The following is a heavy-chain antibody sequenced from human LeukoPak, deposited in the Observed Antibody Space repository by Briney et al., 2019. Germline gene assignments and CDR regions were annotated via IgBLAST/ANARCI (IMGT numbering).Heavy chain of an antibody. CDR1: GGSISSSSYY. Sequence: SETLSLTCTVSGGSISSSSYYWGWIRQPPGKGLEWIGSIYYSGSTYYNPSLKSRVSISVDTSKNQFSLKLSSVTAADAAVYYCARPRYSSSQRYWYFDLWGRGTLVTVSS. V-gene: IGHV4-39*07. J-gene: IGHJ2*01. CDR3: ARPRYSSSQRYWYFDL. D-gene: IGHD6-13*01. CDR2: IYYSGST.